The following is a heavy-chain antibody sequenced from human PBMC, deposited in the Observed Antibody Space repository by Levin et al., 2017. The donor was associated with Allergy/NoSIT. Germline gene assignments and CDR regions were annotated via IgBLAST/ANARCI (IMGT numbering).Heavy chain of an antibody. CDR2: IYPGDSDT. CDR3: VRRGYCSGGSCFSAAFDS. D-gene: IGHD2-15*01. Sequence: KVSCKGSGYSFAKYWIAWVRQMPGKGLEWMGIIYPGDSDTRYCPSFQGQVAISADKSIDTAYLQWSSLKASDTAMYYCVRRGYCSGGSCFSAAFDSWGQGTMVTVSS. CDR1: GYSFAKYW. V-gene: IGHV5-51*01. J-gene: IGHJ3*02.